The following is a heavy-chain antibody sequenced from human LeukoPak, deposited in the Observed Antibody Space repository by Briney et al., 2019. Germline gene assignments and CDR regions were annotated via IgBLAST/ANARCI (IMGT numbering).Heavy chain of an antibody. Sequence: GGSLRLSCAASGFTFSSYEMNWVRQAPGKGLEWVSYIRSSGSTIYYADSVKGRFTISRGNAKNSLYLQMNSLRAEDTAVYYCARDLGLWFGSIGGAFHIWGQGTMVTVSS. CDR3: ARDLGLWFGSIGGAFHI. D-gene: IGHD3-10*01. CDR2: IRSSGSTI. CDR1: GFTFSSYE. V-gene: IGHV3-48*03. J-gene: IGHJ3*02.